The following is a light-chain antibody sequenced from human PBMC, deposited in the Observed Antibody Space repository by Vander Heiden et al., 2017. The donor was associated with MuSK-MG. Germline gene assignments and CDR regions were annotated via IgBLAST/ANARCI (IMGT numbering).Light chain of an antibody. V-gene: IGKV3-20*01. J-gene: IGKJ4*01. Sequence: EIVLTQSPGTLSLSPGERATLSCRASQSVSSSYLAWYQQKPGQAPRLLIYGASSRATGIPDRFSGSGSETDFTLTISRLEPEDFAVYYCQQDGSSPLTFGGGTKVEIK. CDR2: GAS. CDR1: QSVSSSY. CDR3: QQDGSSPLT.